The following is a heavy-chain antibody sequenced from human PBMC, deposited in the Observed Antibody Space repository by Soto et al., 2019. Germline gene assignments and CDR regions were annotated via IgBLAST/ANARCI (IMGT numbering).Heavy chain of an antibody. D-gene: IGHD3-10*01. CDR3: SLLSPLALRYYYGMDV. J-gene: IGHJ6*02. V-gene: IGHV3-48*03. CDR1: GFTFSSYE. CDR2: ISSSGSTI. Sequence: PGGSLRLSCAASGFTFSSYEMNWVRQAPGKGLEWVSYISSSGSTIYYADSVKGRFTISRDNAKNSLYLQMNSLRAEDTAVYYCSLLSPLALRYYYGMDVWGQGTTVTVSS.